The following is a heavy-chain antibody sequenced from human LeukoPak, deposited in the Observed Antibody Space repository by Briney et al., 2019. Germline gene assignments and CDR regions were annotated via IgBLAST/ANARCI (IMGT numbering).Heavy chain of an antibody. CDR1: GGSISSYY. J-gene: IGHJ4*02. D-gene: IGHD3-10*01. Sequence: SETLSLTCIVSGGSISSYYWSWIRQPPGKGLEWIGYIYYSGSTYYNPSLKSRVTISVDTSKNQFSLKLSSVTAADTAVYYCASYWDYYGSGSPRGYFDYWGQGTLVTVSS. CDR2: IYYSGST. V-gene: IGHV4-59*04. CDR3: ASYWDYYGSGSPRGYFDY.